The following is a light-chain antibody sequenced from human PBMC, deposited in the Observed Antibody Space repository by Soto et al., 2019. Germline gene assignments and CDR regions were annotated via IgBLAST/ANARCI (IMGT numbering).Light chain of an antibody. CDR2: DSS. Sequence: EIQLTQSPSFLSASAEDRVTISCRASYDISSSLAWYQQEPGKPPKLLIYDSSTLQTGVPSRFSGSGSGRKFTLTISGLQFGDFANYCCQQISHYPYTFGQGTKLEI. V-gene: IGKV1-9*01. J-gene: IGKJ2*01. CDR3: QQISHYPYT. CDR1: YDISSS.